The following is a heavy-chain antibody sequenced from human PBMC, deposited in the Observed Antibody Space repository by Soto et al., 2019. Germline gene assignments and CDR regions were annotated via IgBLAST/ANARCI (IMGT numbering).Heavy chain of an antibody. J-gene: IGHJ4*02. CDR2: INPSGGST. CDR1: GYTFTSYY. Sequence: ASVKVSCKASGYTFTSYYMHWVRPAPGQGLEWMGIINPSGGSTSYAQKFQGRVTMTRDTSTSTVYMELSSLRSEDTAVYYCARSRVATLFDYWGQGTLVTVSS. D-gene: IGHD5-12*01. V-gene: IGHV1-46*01. CDR3: ARSRVATLFDY.